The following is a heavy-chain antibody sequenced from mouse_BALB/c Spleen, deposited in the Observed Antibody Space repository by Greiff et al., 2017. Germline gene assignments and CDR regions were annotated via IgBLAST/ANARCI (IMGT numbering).Heavy chain of an antibody. CDR3: ASYDGYYYAMDY. CDR2: IDPANGNT. CDR1: GFNIKDTY. V-gene: IGHV14-3*02. Sequence: LVESGAELVKPGASVKLSCTASGFNIKDTYMHWVKQRPEQGLEWIGRIDPANGNTKYDPKFQGKATITADTSSNTAYLQLSSLTSEDTAVYYCASYDGYYYAMDYWGQGTSVTVSS. J-gene: IGHJ4*01. D-gene: IGHD2-3*01.